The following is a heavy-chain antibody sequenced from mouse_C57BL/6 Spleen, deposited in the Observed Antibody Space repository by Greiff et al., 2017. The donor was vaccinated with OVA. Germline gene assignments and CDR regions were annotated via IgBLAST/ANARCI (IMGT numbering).Heavy chain of an antibody. Sequence: VQLQQSGPELVEPGASVKIPCKASGYTFTDYNMDWVKQSHGKSLEWIGDINPNNGGTIYNQKFKGKATLTVDKSSSTAYMELRSLTSEDTAVYYCARPGIYYGNHEGFAYWGQGTLVTVSA. CDR2: INPNNGGT. V-gene: IGHV1-18*01. CDR3: ARPGIYYGNHEGFAY. D-gene: IGHD2-1*01. CDR1: GYTFTDYN. J-gene: IGHJ3*01.